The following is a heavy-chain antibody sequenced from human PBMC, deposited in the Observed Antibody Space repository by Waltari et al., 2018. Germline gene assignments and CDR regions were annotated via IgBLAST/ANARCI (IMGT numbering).Heavy chain of an antibody. CDR1: GFTFSTYW. J-gene: IGHJ3*02. CDR3: TRDSRYCTRSVCRGDAFDI. V-gene: IGHV3-7*03. D-gene: IGHD2-8*01. Sequence: EEQVVESGGGLVQPGGSLRLSCAASGFTFSTYWMSWVRQAPGKGLEWVAKINRDGTEKYYVDSVEGRFTISRDNARNSLSLQMNSLRAEDTSVYYCTRDSRYCTRSVCRGDAFDIWGQGTMVTVSS. CDR2: INRDGTEK.